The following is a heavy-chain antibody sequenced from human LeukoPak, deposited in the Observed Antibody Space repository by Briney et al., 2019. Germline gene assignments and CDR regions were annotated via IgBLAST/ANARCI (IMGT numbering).Heavy chain of an antibody. CDR2: INTNTGSP. CDR1: GYTFTRYP. D-gene: IGHD2-15*01. CDR3: ARYHSSESVDY. J-gene: IGHJ4*02. Sequence: GASVKVSCKASGYTFTRYPMNWVRQAPGQGLEWMGWINTNTGSPTYAQGFTGRFVFSLDTSVSTAYLQISSLKTEDTAVYYCARYHSSESVDYWGQGTLVTVSS. V-gene: IGHV7-4-1*02.